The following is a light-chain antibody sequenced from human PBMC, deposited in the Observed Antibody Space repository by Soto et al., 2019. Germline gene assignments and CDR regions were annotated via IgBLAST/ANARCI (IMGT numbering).Light chain of an antibody. CDR1: SSHIGAGFD. CDR3: QSYDSSLSGSV. V-gene: IGLV1-40*01. Sequence: SVLTQPPSVSGAPGQRVTISCTGRSSHIGAGFDVHWYQQLPGTAPKLLIYGNSHRPSGVPDRFSGSKSGTSASLAITGLQAEDEADYYCQSYDSSLSGSVFGGGTKLTVL. J-gene: IGLJ2*01. CDR2: GNS.